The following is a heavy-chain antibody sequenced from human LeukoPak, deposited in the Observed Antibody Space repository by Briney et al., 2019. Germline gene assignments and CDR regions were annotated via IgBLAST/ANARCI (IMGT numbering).Heavy chain of an antibody. CDR2: IYTSGST. J-gene: IGHJ4*02. V-gene: IGHV4-61*02. CDR3: ARAPYYDFWSGQYYFDY. D-gene: IGHD3-3*01. Sequence: SQTLSLTCTVSGGSISSGSYYWSWIRQPAGKGLEWIGRIYTSGSTNYNPSLKSRVTISVDTSKNQFSPKLSSMTAADTAVYYCARAPYYDFWSGQYYFDYWGQGTLVTVSS. CDR1: GGSISSGSYY.